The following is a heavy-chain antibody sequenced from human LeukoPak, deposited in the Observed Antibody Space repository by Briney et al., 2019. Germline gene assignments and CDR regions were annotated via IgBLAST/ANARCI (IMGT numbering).Heavy chain of an antibody. CDR2: IYTSGST. D-gene: IGHD1-26*01. V-gene: IGHV4-4*07. Sequence: PSETLSLTCTVSGGSISSYYWSWIRQPAGKGLEWIGRIYTSGSTNYNPSLKSRVTMSVDTSKNQFSLKLSSVTAADTAVYYCARSEFSGSYGHDAFDIWGQGTMVTVSS. CDR1: GGSISSYY. J-gene: IGHJ3*02. CDR3: ARSEFSGSYGHDAFDI.